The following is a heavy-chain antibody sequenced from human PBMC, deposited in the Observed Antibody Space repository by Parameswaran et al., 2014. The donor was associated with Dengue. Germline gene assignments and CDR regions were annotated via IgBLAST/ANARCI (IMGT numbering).Heavy chain of an antibody. J-gene: IGHJ4*02. CDR2: IYYSGST. V-gene: IGHV4-39*01. Sequence: VRQAPGKGLEWIGSIYYSGSTYYNPSLKSRVTISVDTSKNQFSLKLSSVTAADTAVYYCARLGSGYPDYWGQGTLVTVSS. CDR3: ARLGSGYPDY. D-gene: IGHD6-19*01.